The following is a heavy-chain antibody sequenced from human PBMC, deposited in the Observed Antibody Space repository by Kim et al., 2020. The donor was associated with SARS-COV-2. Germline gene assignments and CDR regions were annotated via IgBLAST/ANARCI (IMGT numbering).Heavy chain of an antibody. D-gene: IGHD6-19*01. CDR2: IKSKTDGGTT. CDR1: GFTFSNAW. Sequence: GGSLRLSCAASGFTFSNAWMSWVRQAPGKGLEWVGRIKSKTDGGTTDYAAPVKGRFTISRDDSKNTLYLQMNSLKTEDTAVYYCTTDQIAVAAAGYYYYYGMDVWGQGTTVTVSS. V-gene: IGHV3-15*01. CDR3: TTDQIAVAAAGYYYYYGMDV. J-gene: IGHJ6*02.